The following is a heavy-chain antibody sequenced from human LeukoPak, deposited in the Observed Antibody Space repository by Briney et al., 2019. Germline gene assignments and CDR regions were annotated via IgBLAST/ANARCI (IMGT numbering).Heavy chain of an antibody. CDR1: GGSFSGYY. D-gene: IGHD4-17*01. J-gene: IGHJ4*02. Sequence: SETLSLTCAVYGGSFSGYYWSWIRQPPGKGLEWIGEINHSGSTNYNPSLKSRVTISVDTSKNQFSLKLSSVTAADTAVYYCARDQLNYGDYESYFDYWGQGTLVTVSS. CDR2: INHSGST. V-gene: IGHV4-34*01. CDR3: ARDQLNYGDYESYFDY.